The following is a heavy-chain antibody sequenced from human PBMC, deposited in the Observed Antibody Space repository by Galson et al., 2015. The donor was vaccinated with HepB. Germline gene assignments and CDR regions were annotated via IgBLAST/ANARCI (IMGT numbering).Heavy chain of an antibody. D-gene: IGHD3-10*01. CDR1: GFTFSNAW. Sequence: SLRLSCAASGFTFSNAWMSWVRQAPGKGLEWVSSISSSSSYIYYADSVKGRFTISRDNAKNSLYLQMNSLRAEDTAVYYCARDRHYGSGSYTPPFDYWGQGTLVTVSS. CDR3: ARDRHYGSGSYTPPFDY. CDR2: ISSSSSYI. V-gene: IGHV3-21*01. J-gene: IGHJ4*02.